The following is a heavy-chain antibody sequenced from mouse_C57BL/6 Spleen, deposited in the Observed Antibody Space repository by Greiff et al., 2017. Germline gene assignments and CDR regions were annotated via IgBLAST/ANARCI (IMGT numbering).Heavy chain of an antibody. CDR3: TRRLRNYFDY. V-gene: IGHV14-4*01. D-gene: IGHD1-1*01. Sequence: EVKLQESGAELVRPGASVKLSCTASGFNIKDDYMHWVKQRPEQGLEWIGWIDPENGDTEYASKFQGKATITADTSSNTAYLQLSSLTSEDTAVYYCTRRLRNYFDYWGQGTTLTVSS. CDR1: GFNIKDDY. CDR2: IDPENGDT. J-gene: IGHJ2*01.